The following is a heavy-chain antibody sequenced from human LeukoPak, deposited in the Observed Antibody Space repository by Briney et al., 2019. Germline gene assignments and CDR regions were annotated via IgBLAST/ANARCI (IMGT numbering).Heavy chain of an antibody. Sequence: GGSLRLSCAASGFTFSSYAMSWVRQAPGKGLEWVSAISGSGGSTYYADSVKGRFTISRDNSKNTLYMQMNSLRAEDTAVYYCAKGGTAGGSSGWYRLPPDSWGQGTVVTVSS. J-gene: IGHJ4*02. CDR3: AKGGTAGGSSGWYRLPPDS. CDR2: ISGSGGST. D-gene: IGHD6-19*01. CDR1: GFTFSSYA. V-gene: IGHV3-23*01.